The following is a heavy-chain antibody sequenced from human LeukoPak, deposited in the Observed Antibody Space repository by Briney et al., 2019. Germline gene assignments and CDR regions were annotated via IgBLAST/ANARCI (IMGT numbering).Heavy chain of an antibody. CDR3: ARDNPSGHDDLDY. J-gene: IGHJ4*02. D-gene: IGHD1-26*01. CDR2: ISGYNGNT. CDR1: GFTFTSYD. Sequence: ASVKVSCKASGFTFTSYDIYWVRQAPGQGLEWMGWISGYNGNTNYAQKFQGRVTMTTDTYTSTAYMELRSLRSDDTAVYYCARDNPSGHDDLDYWGQGTLVTVSA. V-gene: IGHV1-18*01.